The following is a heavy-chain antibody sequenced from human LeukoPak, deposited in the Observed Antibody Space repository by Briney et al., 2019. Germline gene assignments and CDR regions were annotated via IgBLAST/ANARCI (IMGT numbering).Heavy chain of an antibody. Sequence: ASVKVSCKASGYTFTSYYMHWVRQGPGQGLEWMGIINPSGGSTSYAQKFRGRVTMTRDTSTNTVYMELSSMRSEDTAVFYCVRGASSIAALNPFWYFDLWGRGTLVTVSS. D-gene: IGHD6-6*01. CDR1: GYTFTSYY. V-gene: IGHV1-46*01. CDR2: INPSGGST. CDR3: VRGASSIAALNPFWYFDL. J-gene: IGHJ2*01.